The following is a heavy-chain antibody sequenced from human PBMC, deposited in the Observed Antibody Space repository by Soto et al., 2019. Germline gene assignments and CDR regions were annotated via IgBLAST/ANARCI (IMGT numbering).Heavy chain of an antibody. V-gene: IGHV4-34*01. J-gene: IGHJ2*01. Sequence: QVQLQQWGAGPLRPLETLSLTCGVSGGSFSGYYWAWIRQSPGKGLEWIGEINDRGSINYNPSLKSRVSISVDTSKKHYSLNLRSVTAADTGVYYCARESHDILTGPPWVWYFDLWGRGTLVTVSS. CDR2: INDRGSI. CDR3: ARESHDILTGPPWVWYFDL. D-gene: IGHD3-9*01. CDR1: GGSFSGYY.